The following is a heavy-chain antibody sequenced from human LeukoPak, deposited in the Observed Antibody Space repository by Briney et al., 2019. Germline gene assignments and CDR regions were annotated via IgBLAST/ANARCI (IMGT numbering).Heavy chain of an antibody. V-gene: IGHV4-34*01. J-gene: IGHJ4*02. Sequence: SETLSLTCAVYGGSFSGYYWSWIRQPPGKGLEWIGEINHSGSTNYNPSLKSRVTISVDTSKNQFSLKLSSVTAADTAVYYCARGRVRITFGGVIVMPPCFDYWGQGTLVTVSS. CDR2: INHSGST. CDR1: GGSFSGYY. CDR3: ARGRVRITFGGVIVMPPCFDY. D-gene: IGHD3-16*02.